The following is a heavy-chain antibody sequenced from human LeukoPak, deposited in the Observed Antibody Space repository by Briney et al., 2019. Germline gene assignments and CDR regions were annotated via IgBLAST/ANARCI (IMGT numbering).Heavy chain of an antibody. J-gene: IGHJ4*02. CDR2: IYTSGST. CDR1: GGSIGSYY. CDR3: AREYYYDSSALEYYFDY. V-gene: IGHV4-4*07. Sequence: PSETLSLTCTVSGGSIGSYYWSWIRQPAGKGLEWIGRIYTSGSTNYNPSLKSRVTMSVDTSKYQFSLKLSSVTAADTAVHYCAREYYYDSSALEYYFDYWGQGTLVTVSS. D-gene: IGHD3-22*01.